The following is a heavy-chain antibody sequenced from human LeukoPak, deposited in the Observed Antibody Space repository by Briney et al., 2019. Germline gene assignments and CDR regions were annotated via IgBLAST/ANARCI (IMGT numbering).Heavy chain of an antibody. J-gene: IGHJ2*01. CDR1: GFTFDDYA. V-gene: IGHV3-9*01. CDR3: AKDYCGGDCYSGWYFDL. CDR2: ISYNSDTI. Sequence: SGGSLRLSCAASGFTFDDYAMHWVRQAPGKGLEWVSGISYNSDTIAYADSVKGRFTISRDNAMNSLYLQMNSLRAEDTALYYCAKDYCGGDCYSGWYFDLWGRGTLVTVSS. D-gene: IGHD2-21*02.